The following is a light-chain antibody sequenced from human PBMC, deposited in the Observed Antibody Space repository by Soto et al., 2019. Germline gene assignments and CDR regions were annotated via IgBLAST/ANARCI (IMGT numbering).Light chain of an antibody. CDR2: DVS. J-gene: IGKJ3*01. CDR1: ETVNSY. Sequence: EIVLTQSPATLSLSPGERDTLSCRASETVNSYLAWYQQKPGQAPRLLIYDVSKRATGIPARFSGSGSGTDFTLAISSLEPDDFAVYYCQHRSSWPFTFGPGTKVDIK. V-gene: IGKV3-11*01. CDR3: QHRSSWPFT.